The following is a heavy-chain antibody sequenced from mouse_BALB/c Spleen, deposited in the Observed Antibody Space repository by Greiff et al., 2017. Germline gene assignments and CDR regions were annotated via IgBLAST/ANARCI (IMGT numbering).Heavy chain of an antibody. D-gene: IGHD1-2*01. CDR3: ANQHYYGYAWFAY. CDR2: ISSGGSYT. CDR1: GFTFSSYA. V-gene: IGHV5-9-3*01. J-gene: IGHJ3*01. Sequence: EVQLVESGGGLVKPGGSLKLSCAASGFTFSSYAMSWVRQTPEKRLEWVATISSGGSYTYYPDSVKGRFTISRDNPKNTLFLQMTSLRSEDTAMYYCANQHYYGYAWFAYWGQGTLVTVSA.